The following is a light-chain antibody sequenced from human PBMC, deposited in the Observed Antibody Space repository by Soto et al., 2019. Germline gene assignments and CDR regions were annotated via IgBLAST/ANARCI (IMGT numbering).Light chain of an antibody. V-gene: IGKV3-11*01. Sequence: EIVLTQSPATLSLSPGERATLSCRASQGVSSYLAWYQQKPGQAPRLLIYAASNRDTGIPARFSGSGSGTDFTLTISSLEPEDFAVYYCQQRSNWPRTFGQGTKLEIK. J-gene: IGKJ2*01. CDR1: QGVSSY. CDR2: AAS. CDR3: QQRSNWPRT.